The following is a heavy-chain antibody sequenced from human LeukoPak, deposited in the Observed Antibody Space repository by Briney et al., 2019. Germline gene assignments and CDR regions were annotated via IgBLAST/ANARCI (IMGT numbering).Heavy chain of an antibody. J-gene: IGHJ5*02. CDR3: ARRRAYGGNSKWFDP. Sequence: ASVKVSCKASGYTFTSYDINWVRQATGQGLEWMGWMNPNSGNTGYAKKFQGRVTMTRNTSISTAYMELSSLRPEDTAVYYCARRRAYGGNSKWFDPWGQGTLVTVSS. CDR1: GYTFTSYD. CDR2: MNPNSGNT. D-gene: IGHD4-23*01. V-gene: IGHV1-8*01.